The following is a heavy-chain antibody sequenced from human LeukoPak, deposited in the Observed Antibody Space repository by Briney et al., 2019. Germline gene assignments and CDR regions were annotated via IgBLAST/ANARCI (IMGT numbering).Heavy chain of an antibody. J-gene: IGHJ3*02. CDR2: ISAYNGNT. V-gene: IGHV1-18*01. CDR1: GYTFTSYG. Sequence: ASVKVSCKASGYTFTSYGISWVRQAPGQGLEWMGWISAYNGNTNYAQKLQGRVTMTTDTSTSTAYMELRSLRSDDTAVYYYARASRGVTAIDAFDIWGQGTMVTVSS. CDR3: ARASRGVTAIDAFDI. D-gene: IGHD2-21*02.